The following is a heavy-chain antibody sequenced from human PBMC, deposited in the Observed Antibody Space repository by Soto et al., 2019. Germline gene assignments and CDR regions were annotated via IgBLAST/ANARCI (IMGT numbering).Heavy chain of an antibody. CDR1: GIKFSSYG. CDR2: IWFDGSKK. CDR3: ARELLYGSGSRNFHYYGMDV. J-gene: IGHJ6*02. D-gene: IGHD3-10*01. Sequence: GGSLRLSCAASGIKFSSYGMHWVRQAPGKGLESVAVIWFDGSKKYYVDSVKGRFTISRDNSNNTLYLQMNSLRAEDTSVYYCARELLYGSGSRNFHYYGMDVWGQGTTVTVSS. V-gene: IGHV3-33*01.